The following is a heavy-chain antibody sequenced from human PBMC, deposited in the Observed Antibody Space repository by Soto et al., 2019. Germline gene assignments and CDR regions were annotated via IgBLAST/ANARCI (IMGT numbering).Heavy chain of an antibody. J-gene: IGHJ3*02. V-gene: IGHV3-53*01. CDR2: IYSGGST. CDR1: GFTASSNY. CDR3: ARDTMTATYAFDI. Sequence: PGGSLRLSCAASGFTASSNYMSWVRQAPGKGLEWVSVIYSGGSTYYADSVKGRFTISRDNSKNTLYLQMNSLRAEDTAVYYCARDTMTATYAFDIWGQGTMVTVSS.